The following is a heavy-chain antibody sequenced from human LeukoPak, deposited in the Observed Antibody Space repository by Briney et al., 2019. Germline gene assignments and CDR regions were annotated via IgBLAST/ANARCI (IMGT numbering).Heavy chain of an antibody. CDR3: ARDHFDSSGYHYLLGYFEH. Sequence: ASVKVSCKASGYTFSNYYVHWVRQAPGQGLEWMGIIKPSGGGTSYALKFQGRVTMTGDTSTSTAYMELSSLRSEDTAVYYCARDHFDSSGYHYLLGYFEHWGQGTLVTVSS. CDR2: IKPSGGGT. D-gene: IGHD3-22*01. V-gene: IGHV1-46*01. J-gene: IGHJ1*01. CDR1: GYTFSNYY.